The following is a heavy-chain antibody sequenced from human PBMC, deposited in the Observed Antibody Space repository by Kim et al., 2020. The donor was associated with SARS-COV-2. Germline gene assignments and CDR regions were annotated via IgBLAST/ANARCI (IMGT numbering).Heavy chain of an antibody. CDR2: INHSGST. Sequence: SETLSLTCAVYGGSFSGYYWSWIRQPPGKGLEWIGEINHSGSTNYNPSLKSRVTISVDTSKNQFSMKLRSVTAADTAVYYCARDAARGYHWCNFDYWGQGTLVTVSS. V-gene: IGHV4-34*01. CDR3: ARDAARGYHWCNFDY. J-gene: IGHJ4*02. CDR1: GGSFSGYY. D-gene: IGHD2-8*01.